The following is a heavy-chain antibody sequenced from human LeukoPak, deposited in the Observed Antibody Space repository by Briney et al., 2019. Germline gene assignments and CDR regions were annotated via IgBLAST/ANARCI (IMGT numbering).Heavy chain of an antibody. CDR2: IYHSGST. Sequence: PSETLSLTCTVSGGSISSSSYYWGWIRQPPGKGLEWIGSIYHSGSTYYNPSLKSRVTISVDTSKNQFSLKLSSVTAADTAVYYCARAEYSSGWYGESSPINWFDPWGQGTLVTVSS. CDR1: GGSISSSSYY. D-gene: IGHD6-19*01. J-gene: IGHJ5*02. V-gene: IGHV4-39*07. CDR3: ARAEYSSGWYGESSPINWFDP.